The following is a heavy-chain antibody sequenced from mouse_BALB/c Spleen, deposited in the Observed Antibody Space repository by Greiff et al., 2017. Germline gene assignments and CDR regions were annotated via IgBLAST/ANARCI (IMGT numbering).Heavy chain of an antibody. J-gene: IGHJ3*01. CDR2: IDPANGNT. CDR3: AYLFAY. D-gene: IGHD5-5*01. V-gene: IGHV14-3*02. Sequence: EVQLQESGAELVKPGASVKLSCTASGFNIKDTYMHWVKQRPEQGLEWIGRIDPANGNTKYDPKFQGKATITADTSSNTAYLQLSSLTSEDTAVYYCAYLFAYWGQGTLVTVSA. CDR1: GFNIKDTY.